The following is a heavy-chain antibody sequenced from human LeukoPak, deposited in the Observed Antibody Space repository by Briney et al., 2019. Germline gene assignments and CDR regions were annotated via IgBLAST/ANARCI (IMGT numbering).Heavy chain of an antibody. Sequence: GGSLRLSCAASGFTFSSYAMSWVRQAPGKGLEWVSAISGSGGSTYYADSVKGRFTISRDNSKNTLYLQMNSLRAEDTAVYYCARESHGSRRYYYYYMDVWGKGTTVTVSS. V-gene: IGHV3-23*01. CDR2: ISGSGGST. CDR1: GFTFSSYA. CDR3: ARESHGSRRYYYYYMDV. D-gene: IGHD5-24*01. J-gene: IGHJ6*03.